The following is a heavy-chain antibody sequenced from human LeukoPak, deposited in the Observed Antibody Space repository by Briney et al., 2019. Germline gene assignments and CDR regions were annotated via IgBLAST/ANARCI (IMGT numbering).Heavy chain of an antibody. CDR2: IYPNTGGT. V-gene: IGHV1-2*02. CDR3: VRESVTATGY. D-gene: IGHD4-11*01. CDR1: GYTFPNYY. J-gene: IGHJ4*02. Sequence: ASVKVSYTASGYTFPNYYLHSVGQAPGQGLEWMGWIYPNTGGTKSTQKFQGRVYMTRHTSINTAYMEMINLKSAATAVYYCVRESVTATGYRGQGTLVTVSS.